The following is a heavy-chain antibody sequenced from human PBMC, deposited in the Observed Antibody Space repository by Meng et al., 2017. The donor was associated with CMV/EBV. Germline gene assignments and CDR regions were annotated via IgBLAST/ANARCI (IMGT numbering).Heavy chain of an antibody. Sequence: QSPVKMSGPPPVNPTQTITRTCTFSGLSLSTSGVGVGWIRQPPGKALEWLALIYWDDDKRYSPSLKSRLTITKDTSKNQVVLTMTNMDPVDTATYYCARIAAAGRFDYWGQGTLVTVSS. D-gene: IGHD6-13*01. CDR3: ARIAAAGRFDY. CDR2: IYWDDDK. CDR1: GLSLSTSGVG. J-gene: IGHJ4*02. V-gene: IGHV2-5*02.